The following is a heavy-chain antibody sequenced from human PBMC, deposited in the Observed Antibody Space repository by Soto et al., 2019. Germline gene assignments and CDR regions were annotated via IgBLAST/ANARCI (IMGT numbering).Heavy chain of an antibody. CDR2: IVPIFGTA. CDR1: GGTFSSYA. CDR3: ARGRVQYSSSWYGVRGNYYYYGMDV. J-gene: IGHJ6*02. D-gene: IGHD6-13*01. Sequence: QVQLVQSGAEVKKPGSSVKVSCKASGGTFSSYAISWVRQAPGQGLEWMGGIVPIFGTANYAQKFQGRVTITADNSTSTAYKELRSLRSEDTGVSYCARGRVQYSSSWYGVRGNYYYYGMDVWGQGTTVTVSS. V-gene: IGHV1-69*06.